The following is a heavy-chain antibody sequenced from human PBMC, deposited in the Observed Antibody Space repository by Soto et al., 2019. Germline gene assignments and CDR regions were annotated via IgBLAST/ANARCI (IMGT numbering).Heavy chain of an antibody. CDR1: GFIFSGSA. Sequence: QVSLEEFGGGVVQPGRSQRLSCVASGFIFSGSAMHWVRQAPGKGLEWVAVISFDGGDEHYADSVKGRFTISRDNSKNTLHLQMNSLRAEDTAVYYCAKDGAPSQWFMDVWGQGTTVTVSS. J-gene: IGHJ6*02. V-gene: IGHV3-30-3*01. CDR3: AKDGAPSQWFMDV. D-gene: IGHD3-22*01. CDR2: ISFDGGDE.